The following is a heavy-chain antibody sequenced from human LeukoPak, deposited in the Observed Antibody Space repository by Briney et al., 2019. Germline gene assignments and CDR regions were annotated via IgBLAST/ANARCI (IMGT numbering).Heavy chain of an antibody. CDR1: GGSISSGSYY. J-gene: IGHJ3*02. V-gene: IGHV4-61*02. CDR3: ARAYPYSGSKGAFDI. CDR2: IYTSGST. Sequence: SETLSLTCTVSGGSISSGSYYWSWIRQPAGKGLEWIGRIYTSGSTNYNPSLKSRVTISVDTSKNQFSLKPSSVTAADTAVYYCARAYPYSGSKGAFDIWGQGTMVTVSS. D-gene: IGHD1-26*01.